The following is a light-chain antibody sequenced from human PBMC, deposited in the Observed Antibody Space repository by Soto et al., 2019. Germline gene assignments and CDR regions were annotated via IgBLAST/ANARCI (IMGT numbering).Light chain of an antibody. Sequence: QTVRSQAASVSGSPGSPITISCTGTSSDVGGYNYVSWYQQHPGKAPKLMIYDVTNRPSGVSNRFSGSKSGNTASLTISGLQAEDEADYYCSSYTSSTSFYFGTGTKVTVL. CDR1: SSDVGGYNY. CDR2: DVT. J-gene: IGLJ1*01. V-gene: IGLV2-14*01. CDR3: SSYTSSTSFY.